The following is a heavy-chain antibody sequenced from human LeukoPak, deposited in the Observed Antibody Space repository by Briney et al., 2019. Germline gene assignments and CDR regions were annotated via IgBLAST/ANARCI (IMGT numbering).Heavy chain of an antibody. D-gene: IGHD1-7*01. J-gene: IGHJ3*02. CDR3: ARGAANWNYDDAFDI. CDR2: ISSSSSYI. Sequence: GGSLRLSCAASGFTFSSYSMNWVRQAPGKGLEWVSSISSSSSYIYYADSVKGRFTISRDNAKNTLYLQMNSLRAEATAVYYCARGAANWNYDDAFDIWGQGTMVTVSS. V-gene: IGHV3-21*01. CDR1: GFTFSSYS.